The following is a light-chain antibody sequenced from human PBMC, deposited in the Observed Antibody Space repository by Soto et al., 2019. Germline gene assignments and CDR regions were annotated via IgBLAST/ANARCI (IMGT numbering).Light chain of an antibody. V-gene: IGLV2-14*01. J-gene: IGLJ1*01. CDR1: SIDVGGYNY. CDR3: SSYTSSSTLDV. CDR2: EVS. Sequence: QSALTQPASVSGSPGQSITISCTRTSIDVGGYNYVSWYQQHPGKAPKLMIYEVSNRPSGVSNRFSGSKSGNTASLTISGLQAEDEADYYCSSYTSSSTLDVFGTGTKLTVI.